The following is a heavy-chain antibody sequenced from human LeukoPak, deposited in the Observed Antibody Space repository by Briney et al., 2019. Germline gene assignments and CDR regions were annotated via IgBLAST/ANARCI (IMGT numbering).Heavy chain of an antibody. CDR2: ISGSGGST. CDR3: AKAGSSGYLYYFDY. V-gene: IGHV3-23*01. CDR1: GFTVSGNY. D-gene: IGHD3-22*01. Sequence: GGSLRLSCAVSGFTVSGNYMSWIRQAPGKGLEWVSAISGSGGSTYYADSVKGRFTISRDNSKNTLYLQMNSLRAEDTAVYYCAKAGSSGYLYYFDYWGQGTLVTVSS. J-gene: IGHJ4*02.